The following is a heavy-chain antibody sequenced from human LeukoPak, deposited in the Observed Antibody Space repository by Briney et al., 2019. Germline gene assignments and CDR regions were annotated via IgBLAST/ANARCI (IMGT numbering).Heavy chain of an antibody. Sequence: SQTLSLTCVISGDSVSSNSGTWNWIRQSQSRGLEWLGRTNYRSKWYYDYAGSVKSRITINPDTSKNQFSLQLNSVTPEDTAVYFCARGYYGFEYWGRGTLVTVSS. D-gene: IGHD3-10*01. CDR2: TNYRSKWYY. CDR3: ARGYYGFEY. V-gene: IGHV6-1*01. CDR1: GDSVSSNSGT. J-gene: IGHJ4*02.